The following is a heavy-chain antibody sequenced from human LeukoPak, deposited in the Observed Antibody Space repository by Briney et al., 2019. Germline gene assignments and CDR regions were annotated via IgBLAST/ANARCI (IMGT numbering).Heavy chain of an antibody. Sequence: SVKVSCKASGGTFSSYAISWVRQAPGQGLEWMGGIIPIFGTANYAQKFQGRVTITTDESTSTAYMELSSLRSEDTAVYYCAGYSSSWYQDAFDIWGQGTMVTVSS. D-gene: IGHD6-13*01. CDR1: GGTFSSYA. CDR2: IIPIFGTA. CDR3: AGYSSSWYQDAFDI. J-gene: IGHJ3*02. V-gene: IGHV1-69*05.